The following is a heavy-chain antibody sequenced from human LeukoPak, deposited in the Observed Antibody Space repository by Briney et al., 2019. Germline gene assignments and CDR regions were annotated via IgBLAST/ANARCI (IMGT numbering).Heavy chain of an antibody. CDR2: IRYDGSNK. Sequence: GGSLRLSCAASGFTFSSYGMHWVRQAPGKWLEWVAFIRYDGSNKYYADSVNGRFTISRDNSKNTLYLQMNSLRAEDTAVYYCARDRHIDGRVPAAPYYYYMDVWGKGTTVTVSS. J-gene: IGHJ6*03. CDR3: ARDRHIDGRVPAAPYYYYMDV. V-gene: IGHV3-30*02. CDR1: GFTFSSYG. D-gene: IGHD2-2*01.